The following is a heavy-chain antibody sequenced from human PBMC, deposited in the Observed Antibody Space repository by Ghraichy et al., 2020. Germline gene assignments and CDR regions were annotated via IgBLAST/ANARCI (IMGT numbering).Heavy chain of an antibody. CDR1: GGSFSGYY. CDR2: INHSGGS. CDR3: ARATIRDALDV. D-gene: IGHD5-12*01. J-gene: IGHJ6*02. V-gene: IGHV4-34*01. Sequence: SETLSLTCAVYGGSFSGYYLTWIRQPPGTGLEWIGEINHSGGSNYNPSLKSRVTMSVDTSKNQFSLNLRSVTAADTAVYYCARATIRDALDVWGQGTTVTVSS.